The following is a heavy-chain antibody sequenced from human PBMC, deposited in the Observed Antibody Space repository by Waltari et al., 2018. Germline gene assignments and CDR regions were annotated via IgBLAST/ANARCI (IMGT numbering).Heavy chain of an antibody. CDR1: GGSISSGGYY. V-gene: IGHV4-31*03. D-gene: IGHD2-8*01. Sequence: QVQLQESGPGLVKPSQTLSLTCTVSGGSISSGGYYWSWIRQHPGKGLEWIGYIYHSGSTYYNPARKSRVTISVDRSKNQFSLKLSSVTAADTAVYYCARDIVLMVYAKGRAFDIWGQGTMVTVSS. CDR3: ARDIVLMVYAKGRAFDI. J-gene: IGHJ3*02. CDR2: IYHSGST.